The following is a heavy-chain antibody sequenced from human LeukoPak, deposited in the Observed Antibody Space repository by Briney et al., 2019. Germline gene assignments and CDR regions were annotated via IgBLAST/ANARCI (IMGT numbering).Heavy chain of an antibody. V-gene: IGHV1-18*01. CDR1: GYTFTSYG. J-gene: IGHJ3*02. Sequence: ASVKVSCKASGYTFTSYGISWVRQAPGQGLEWMGWISAYNGNTNYAQKLQGRVTMTTDTSTSTAYMELRSLRSDDTAVYYCARDDRPLYGDYVLDAFDIWGQGTMVTVSS. CDR2: ISAYNGNT. CDR3: ARDDRPLYGDYVLDAFDI. D-gene: IGHD4-17*01.